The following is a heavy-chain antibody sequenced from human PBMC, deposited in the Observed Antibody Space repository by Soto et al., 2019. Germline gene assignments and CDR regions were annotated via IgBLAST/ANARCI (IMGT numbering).Heavy chain of an antibody. D-gene: IGHD3-10*01. Sequence: PGGSLRLSCAASGFTFSSYAMSWVRQAPGKGLEWVSAISGSGGSTYYADSVKGRFTISRDNSKNTLYLQMNSLRAEDTAVYYCAKDPRVDGSGSYYQNWGQGTLVTVSS. V-gene: IGHV3-23*01. CDR2: ISGSGGST. J-gene: IGHJ4*02. CDR3: AKDPRVDGSGSYYQN. CDR1: GFTFSSYA.